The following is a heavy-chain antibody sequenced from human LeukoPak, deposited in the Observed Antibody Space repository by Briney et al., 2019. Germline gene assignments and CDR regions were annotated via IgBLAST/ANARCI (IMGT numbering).Heavy chain of an antibody. CDR2: INPNSGGT. V-gene: IGHV1-2*02. Sequence: WINPNSGGTNYAQKFQGRVTMTRDTSISTAYMELSRLRSDDTAVYYCASAHRQRKTGDLDYWGQGTLVTISS. CDR3: ASAHRQRKTGDLDY. D-gene: IGHD7-27*01. J-gene: IGHJ4*02.